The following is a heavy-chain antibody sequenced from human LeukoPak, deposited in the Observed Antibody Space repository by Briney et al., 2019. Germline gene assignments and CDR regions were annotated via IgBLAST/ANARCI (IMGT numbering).Heavy chain of an antibody. CDR2: INHSGST. V-gene: IGHV4-34*01. CDR1: GGSFSGYY. D-gene: IGHD1-26*01. CDR3: ARRGRWPYYYMDV. Sequence: SETLSLTCAVYGGSFSGYYWSWIRQPPGKGLEWIWEINHSGSTNYNPSLKSRVTISVDTSKNQFSLKLSSVTAADTAVYYCARRGRWPYYYMDVWGKGTTVTVSS. J-gene: IGHJ6*03.